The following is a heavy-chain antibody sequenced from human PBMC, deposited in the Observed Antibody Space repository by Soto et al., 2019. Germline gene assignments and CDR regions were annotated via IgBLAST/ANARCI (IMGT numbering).Heavy chain of an antibody. D-gene: IGHD5-12*01. J-gene: IGHJ3*02. CDR3: ASRGQSAFDI. Sequence: QLQLQESGSGLVKPSQTLSLTCAVSGGSISSGGYSWSWIRQPPGKGLEWIGYIYHSGSTYYNPSLKRRVTISVDRSKNQCSLKLSSVPAADTAVYYCASRGQSAFDIWGQGTMVTVSS. CDR1: GGSISSGGYS. V-gene: IGHV4-30-2*01. CDR2: IYHSGST.